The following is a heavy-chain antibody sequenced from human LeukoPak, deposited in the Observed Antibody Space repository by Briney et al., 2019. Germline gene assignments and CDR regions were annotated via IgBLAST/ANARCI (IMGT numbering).Heavy chain of an antibody. V-gene: IGHV1-46*01. Sequence: ASVKVSCKASGYTFTSYYMHWVRQAPGQGLEWIGIINPSGSDTSYAQKFQGRLTMTRDTSTNTVYMELTSLRSEDTAVYYCAREVMDNLRFDYWGQGTLVTVSS. CDR1: GYTFTSYY. D-gene: IGHD1-14*01. CDR3: AREVMDNLRFDY. CDR2: INPSGSDT. J-gene: IGHJ4*02.